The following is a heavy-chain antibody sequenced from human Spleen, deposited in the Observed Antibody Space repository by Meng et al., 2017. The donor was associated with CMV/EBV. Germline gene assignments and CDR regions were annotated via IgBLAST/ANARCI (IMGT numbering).Heavy chain of an antibody. CDR3: AREGMAIKALCY. Sequence: QVQLQQWVAGLLKPSETLSLTCAVYCGSFCGYYWSWIRQPPGKGLEWIGEINHSGSTNYNPSLKSRVTISVDTSKNQFSLKLSSVTAADTAVYYCAREGMAIKALCYWGQGTLVTVSS. CDR2: INHSGST. J-gene: IGHJ4*02. V-gene: IGHV4-34*01. D-gene: IGHD2-21*01. CDR1: CGSFCGYY.